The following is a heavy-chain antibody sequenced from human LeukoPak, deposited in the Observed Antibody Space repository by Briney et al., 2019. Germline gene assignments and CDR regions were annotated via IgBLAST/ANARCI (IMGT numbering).Heavy chain of an antibody. V-gene: IGHV3-23*01. J-gene: IGHJ4*02. CDR2: ISGSGGGT. Sequence: GGSLRLSCAASGFTFSSYAMSWVRQAPGKGLEWVSAISGSGGGTYYADSVKGRFTISRDNSKNTLYLQMNSLRAEDTAVYYCATYYGSGSYFDYWGQGTLVTVSS. CDR3: ATYYGSGSYFDY. CDR1: GFTFSSYA. D-gene: IGHD3-10*01.